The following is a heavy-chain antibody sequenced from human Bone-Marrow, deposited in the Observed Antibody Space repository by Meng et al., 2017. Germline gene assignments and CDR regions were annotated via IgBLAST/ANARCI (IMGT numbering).Heavy chain of an antibody. J-gene: IGHJ3*02. CDR1: GFTFSSYW. Sequence: GGSLRLSCAASGFTFSSYWMSWVRQAPGKGLEWVAVIWYDGSNKYYADSVKGRFTISRDNSKNTLYLQMNSLRAEDTAVYYCAGDSIVGATDAFDIWARGPL. V-gene: IGHV3-33*08. CDR2: IWYDGSNK. CDR3: AGDSIVGATDAFDI. D-gene: IGHD1-26*01.